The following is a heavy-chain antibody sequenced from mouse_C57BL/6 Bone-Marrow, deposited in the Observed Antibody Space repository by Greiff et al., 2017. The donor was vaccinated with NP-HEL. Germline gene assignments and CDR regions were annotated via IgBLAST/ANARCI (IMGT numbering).Heavy chain of an antibody. Sequence: QVQLQQSNAELVKPGASVKISCKVSGYTFTDHTIHWMKQRPEQGLEWIGYIYPSDGSTKYNEKFKGKATLTADKSSSTAYMQLNSLTSEDSAVYCCAGNYGSSFHWYFDVWGTGTTVTVSS. J-gene: IGHJ1*03. CDR3: AGNYGSSFHWYFDV. CDR1: GYTFTDHT. D-gene: IGHD1-1*01. V-gene: IGHV1-78*01. CDR2: IYPSDGST.